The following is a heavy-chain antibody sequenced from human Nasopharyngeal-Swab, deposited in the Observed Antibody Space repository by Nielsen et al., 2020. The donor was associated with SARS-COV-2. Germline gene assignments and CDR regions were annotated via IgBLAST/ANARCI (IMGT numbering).Heavy chain of an antibody. CDR1: GGSISSSSYY. CDR3: ARLKGTGGDYATYMDV. J-gene: IGHJ6*02. V-gene: IGHV4-61*05. Sequence: SETLSLTCTVSGGSISSSSYYWGWIRQHPGKGLEWIGYIYYSGSTNYNPSLKSRVTISVDTSKNQFSLKLSSVTAADTAVYYCARLKGTGGDYATYMDVWGQGTTVTVSS. CDR2: IYYSGST. D-gene: IGHD4-17*01.